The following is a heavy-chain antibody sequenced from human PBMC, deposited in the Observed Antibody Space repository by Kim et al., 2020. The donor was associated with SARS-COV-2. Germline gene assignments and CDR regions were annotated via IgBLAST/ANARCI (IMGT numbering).Heavy chain of an antibody. J-gene: IGHJ4*02. CDR3: LGGGEIY. V-gene: IGHV3-7*01. D-gene: IGHD3-16*01. Sequence: EGSDSSYVDSVKGRFNISRDNAKNSVYLQMNDRRAEDTAVYYCLGGGEIYWGQGALVTVSS. CDR2: EGSDS.